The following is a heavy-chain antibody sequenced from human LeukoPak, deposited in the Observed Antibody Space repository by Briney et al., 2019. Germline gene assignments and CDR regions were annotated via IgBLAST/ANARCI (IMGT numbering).Heavy chain of an antibody. CDR3: ARGYCSSTSCYGYYYYGMDV. CDR2: ISSSSSYI. Sequence: GGSLRLSCVASGFTFSSKSMNWVRQAPGKGLEWVSSISSSSSYIYYADSVKGRFTISRDNAKNSLYLEMNSLRAEDTAVYYCARGYCSSTSCYGYYYYGMDVWGQGTTVTVSS. D-gene: IGHD2-2*01. CDR1: GFTFSSKS. J-gene: IGHJ6*02. V-gene: IGHV3-21*01.